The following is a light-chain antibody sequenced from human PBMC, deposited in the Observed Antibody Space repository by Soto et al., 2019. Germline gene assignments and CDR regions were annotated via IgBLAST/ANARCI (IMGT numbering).Light chain of an antibody. CDR2: GAS. J-gene: IGKJ1*01. CDR3: QQYYRSPRT. CDR1: QTFTSGF. V-gene: IGKV3-20*01. Sequence: EIVLTQSPGTLSLSPGERATLSCRASQTFTSGFLAWYQQKPGQAPRLLIYGASSRATGIPDRFSGSGSGTDFTLTISRLEPEDFAVYYCQQYYRSPRTFGQGTKVEIK.